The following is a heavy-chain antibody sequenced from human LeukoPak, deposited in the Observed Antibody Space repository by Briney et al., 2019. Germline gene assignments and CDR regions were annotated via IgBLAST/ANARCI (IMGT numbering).Heavy chain of an antibody. V-gene: IGHV4-59*01. D-gene: IGHD3-10*01. J-gene: IGHJ4*02. CDR2: IYYSGGT. Sequence: SETLSLTCTVSGGXISSYYWSWIRLPPGKGLEWIGYIYYSGGTNYNPSLKSRDTISVDTSKNQFSLRLSSVTAADTAVYYCARDMGYYGSGSFLFDYWGRGTLVTVSS. CDR3: ARDMGYYGSGSFLFDY. CDR1: GGXISSYY.